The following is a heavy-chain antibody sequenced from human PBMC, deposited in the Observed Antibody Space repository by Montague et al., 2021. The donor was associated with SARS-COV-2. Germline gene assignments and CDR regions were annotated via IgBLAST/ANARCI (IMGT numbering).Heavy chain of an antibody. V-gene: IGHV4-59*08. Sequence: SETLSLTCSVSGGSISTYYWTWIRQPPWMGLEWHAYLYYSGSTNYNPSLKSRVPISVDTSKNELSLKLSSVTAAGTAVYFCAGHPFKSPWDPRPFDSWGQGALVIVSS. D-gene: IGHD1-1*01. J-gene: IGHJ5*01. CDR2: LYYSGST. CDR3: AGHPFKSPWDPRPFDS. CDR1: GGSISTYY.